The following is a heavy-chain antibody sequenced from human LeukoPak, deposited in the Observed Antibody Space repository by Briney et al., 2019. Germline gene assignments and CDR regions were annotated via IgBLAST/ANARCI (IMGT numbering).Heavy chain of an antibody. CDR3: ARGHEGTTVTTYYYYYMDV. D-gene: IGHD4-11*01. J-gene: IGHJ6*03. CDR1: GYTFTNYL. Sequence: GASVQDSCKASGYTFTNYLSHCVRQATGRGLEWMGWMNSNSGNTGYAKKYQGRVTMTRTTSRSTAYMELNSLRSEDTAVYYGARGHEGTTVTTYYYYYMDVWGKGTTVTVSS. CDR2: MNSNSGNT. V-gene: IGHV1-8*01.